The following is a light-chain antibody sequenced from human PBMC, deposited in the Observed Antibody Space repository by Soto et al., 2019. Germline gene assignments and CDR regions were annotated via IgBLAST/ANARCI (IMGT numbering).Light chain of an antibody. J-gene: IGKJ1*01. CDR2: GAS. CDR3: QKYGSSRWT. CDR1: QSFSSIS. Sequence: EIVLTQSPGTLSLSPGERATLSCRAIQSFSSISLSWYQQKPGQAPRLLIYGASRRATGIPDRFSGSGSGTDFTLTISRLEPEDFEVYYFQKYGSSRWTFGQGNQVEI. V-gene: IGKV3-20*01.